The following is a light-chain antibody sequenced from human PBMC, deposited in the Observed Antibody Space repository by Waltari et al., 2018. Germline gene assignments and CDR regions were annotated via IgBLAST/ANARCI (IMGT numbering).Light chain of an antibody. CDR3: QTWDPDTVV. J-gene: IGLJ2*01. V-gene: IGLV4-69*01. CDR2: IDGGGGH. Sequence: QLAVTQSPSASASLGASVKLTCTLSSEHSAYAIAWHQHQPEKGPRFLMKIDGGGGHTKGAGTPVCFSGFSAGAARYLTISSLQYEDEAAYYCQTWDPDTVVFGGGTKLTV. CDR1: SEHSAYA.